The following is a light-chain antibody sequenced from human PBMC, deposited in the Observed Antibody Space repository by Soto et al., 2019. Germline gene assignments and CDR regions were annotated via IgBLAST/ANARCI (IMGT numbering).Light chain of an antibody. CDR3: QQYNDYPYT. CDR1: QTADKW. J-gene: IGKJ2*01. Sequence: DIQVTQSPSTLSASVGDRVIIACRASQTADKWVAWYQQKPGKAPNVLIYDASRLESGAPSRFSGSGSGTLFTLTISNLQPDDFATYYCQQYNDYPYTFGQGTKVEI. CDR2: DAS. V-gene: IGKV1-5*01.